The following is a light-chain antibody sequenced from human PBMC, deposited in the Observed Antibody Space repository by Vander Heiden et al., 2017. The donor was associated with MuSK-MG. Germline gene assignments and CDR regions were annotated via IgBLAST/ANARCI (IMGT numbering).Light chain of an antibody. CDR2: DAS. Sequence: EIVLTQSPATLSLSPGERATLSCRASQSVSSYLAWYQQKPGQAPRLLIYDASNRATGIQARFSGSGYGTDFTLTISSLEPDDFAVYYCQQRSNGAPSITFGQGTRLEIK. J-gene: IGKJ5*01. CDR3: QQRSNGAPSIT. CDR1: QSVSSY. V-gene: IGKV3-11*01.